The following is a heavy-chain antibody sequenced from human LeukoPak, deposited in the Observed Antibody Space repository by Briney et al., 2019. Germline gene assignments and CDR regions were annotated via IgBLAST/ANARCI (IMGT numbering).Heavy chain of an antibody. CDR2: ISAYNGNT. D-gene: IGHD3-10*01. J-gene: IGHJ5*02. CDR1: GYTFTSYG. CDR3: ARVVWFGELLYNWFDP. Sequence: ASVKVSCTASGYTFTSYGIIWVRQAPGQGLEWMGWISAYNGNTNYAQKLQGRVTMTTDTSTSTAYMKLRSLRSDDTAVYYCARVVWFGELLYNWFDPWGQGTLVTVSS. V-gene: IGHV1-18*01.